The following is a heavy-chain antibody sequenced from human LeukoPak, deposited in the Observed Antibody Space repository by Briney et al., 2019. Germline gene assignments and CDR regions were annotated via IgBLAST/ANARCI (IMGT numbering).Heavy chain of an antibody. V-gene: IGHV4-39*01. D-gene: IGHD3-3*01. Sequence: PSETLSLTCTVSGGSISSSSYYWGWIRQPPGKGLEWIGSIYYSGSTYYNPSLKSRVTISVDTSKNRFSLRLSSVTAADTAVYYCAHADTYYDFWSAEPANFDYWGQGTLVTVSS. CDR3: AHADTYYDFWSAEPANFDY. J-gene: IGHJ4*02. CDR2: IYYSGST. CDR1: GGSISSSSYY.